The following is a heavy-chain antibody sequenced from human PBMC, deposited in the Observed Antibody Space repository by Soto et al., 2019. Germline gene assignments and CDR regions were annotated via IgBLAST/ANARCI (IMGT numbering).Heavy chain of an antibody. V-gene: IGHV3-30*18. Sequence: GGSLRLSCAASGFTFSSYGMHWVRQAPGKGLEWVAVISYDGSNKYYADSVKGRFTISRDNSKNTLYLQMNSLRAEDTAVYYCANGRSGWRFDYWGQGTLVTVSS. J-gene: IGHJ4*02. CDR1: GFTFSSYG. CDR3: ANGRSGWRFDY. CDR2: ISYDGSNK. D-gene: IGHD6-19*01.